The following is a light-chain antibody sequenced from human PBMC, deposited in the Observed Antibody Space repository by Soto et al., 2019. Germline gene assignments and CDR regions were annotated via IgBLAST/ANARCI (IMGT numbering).Light chain of an antibody. Sequence: IQLTQSPSSLSASVGDRVTITCRASQGISSYLAWYQQKPGKAPKLLIYAASTLQGGVPSRFSGSGSGTEFTLTINSLQPEDFATYYCLQYSSNPRTFGQGTKVDIK. V-gene: IGKV1-9*01. CDR1: QGISSY. CDR3: LQYSSNPRT. J-gene: IGKJ1*01. CDR2: AAS.